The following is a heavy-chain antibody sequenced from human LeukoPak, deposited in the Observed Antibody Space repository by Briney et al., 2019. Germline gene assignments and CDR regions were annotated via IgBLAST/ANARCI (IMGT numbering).Heavy chain of an antibody. V-gene: IGHV3-53*01. J-gene: IGHJ6*03. CDR2: IYSGGST. D-gene: IGHD3-16*01. CDR3: SYVASYYYYYYMDV. CDR1: GFTVSSNY. Sequence: GGSLRLSCAASGFTVSSNYMSWVRQAPGKGLEWVSVIYSGGSTYYADSVKGRFTISRDNSKNTLYLQMNSLRAEDTAVYYCSYVASYYYYYYMDVWGKGTTVTVSS.